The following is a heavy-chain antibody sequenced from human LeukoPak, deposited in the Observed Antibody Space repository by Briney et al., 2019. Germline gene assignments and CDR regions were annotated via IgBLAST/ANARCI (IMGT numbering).Heavy chain of an antibody. Sequence: SETLSLTCAVYGGSFSGYYWSWIHQPPGKGLEWIGEINHSGSTNYNPSLKSRVTISVDTSKNQFSLKLSSVTAADTAVYYCARGREYYDFWSGYYDWFDPWGKGTLVTVSS. V-gene: IGHV4-34*01. CDR2: INHSGST. CDR3: ARGREYYDFWSGYYDWFDP. CDR1: GGSFSGYY. D-gene: IGHD3-3*01. J-gene: IGHJ5*02.